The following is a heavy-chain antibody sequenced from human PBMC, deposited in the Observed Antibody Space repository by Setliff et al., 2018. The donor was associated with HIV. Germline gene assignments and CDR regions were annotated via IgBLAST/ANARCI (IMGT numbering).Heavy chain of an antibody. CDR2: ISPTGNT. Sequence: PSETLSLTCAVSGYSISSSHWWGWIRQPPGKGLEWIGYISPTGNTNYNPSLKSRVTISTDTSKNQFSLNVRSVTAADTAVYFCAKSSPSIGYISDHWGQGTLVTVSS. V-gene: IGHV4-28*01. CDR3: AKSSPSIGYISDH. J-gene: IGHJ4*02. CDR1: GYSISSSHW. D-gene: IGHD5-12*01.